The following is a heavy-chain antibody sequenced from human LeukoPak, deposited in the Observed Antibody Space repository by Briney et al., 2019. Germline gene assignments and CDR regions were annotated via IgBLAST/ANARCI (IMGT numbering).Heavy chain of an antibody. CDR3: ARGYYYDSSWYFDL. V-gene: IGHV4-34*01. J-gene: IGHJ2*01. CDR2: INHSGST. CDR1: GGSFSGYY. D-gene: IGHD3-22*01. Sequence: SETLSLTCAVYGGSFSGYYWSWIRQPPGKGLEWIGEINHSGSTNYNPSLKSRVTISVDRSKNQFSLKLSSVTAADTAVYYCARGYYYDSSWYFDLWGRGTLVTVSS.